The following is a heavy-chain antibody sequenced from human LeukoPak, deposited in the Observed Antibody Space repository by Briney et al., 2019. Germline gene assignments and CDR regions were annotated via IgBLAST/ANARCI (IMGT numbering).Heavy chain of an antibody. CDR3: ARGLITGAAGTYYCYGMDV. J-gene: IGHJ6*02. V-gene: IGHV3-64*01. CDR1: GFIFSRYG. Sequence: GGSLRLSCVASGFIFSRYGMHWVRQAPGKGLEYVSAISNSGGSTYYANSVKGRFTISRDNSKNTLYLQMGSLRGEDMAVYYCARGLITGAAGTYYCYGMDVWGQGTTVTVSS. D-gene: IGHD6-13*01. CDR2: ISNSGGST.